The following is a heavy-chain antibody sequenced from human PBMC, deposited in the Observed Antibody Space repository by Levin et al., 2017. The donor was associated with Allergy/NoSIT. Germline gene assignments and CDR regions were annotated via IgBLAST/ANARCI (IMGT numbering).Heavy chain of an antibody. CDR1: GYTFTSYY. Sequence: ASVKVSCKASGYTFTSYYMHWVRQAPGQGLEWMGIINPSGGSTSYAQKFQGRVTMTRDTSTSTVYMELSSLRSEDTAVYYCASGRRQGYSGQNRSPFDYWGQGTLVTVSS. CDR3: ASGRRQGYSGQNRSPFDY. J-gene: IGHJ4*02. V-gene: IGHV1-46*01. D-gene: IGHD5-12*01. CDR2: INPSGGST.